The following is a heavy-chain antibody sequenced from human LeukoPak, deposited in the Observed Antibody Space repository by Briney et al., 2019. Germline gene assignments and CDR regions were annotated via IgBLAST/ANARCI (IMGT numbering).Heavy chain of an antibody. D-gene: IGHD3-22*01. V-gene: IGHV1-46*01. CDR1: GYTVTSYY. CDR2: INPSGGST. Sequence: ASVKVSCKASGYTVTSYYMHWVRQAPGQGLEWMGIINPSGGSTNYAQKFQGRVTMTRDTSTSTVYMELSSLRSEDTAVYYCASGGGLWYDNSGYWEMGSWGQGTLVTVSS. CDR3: ASGGGLWYDNSGYWEMGS. J-gene: IGHJ5*02.